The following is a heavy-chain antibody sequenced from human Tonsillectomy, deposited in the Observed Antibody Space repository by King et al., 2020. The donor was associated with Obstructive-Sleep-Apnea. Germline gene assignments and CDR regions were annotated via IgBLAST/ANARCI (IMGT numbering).Heavy chain of an antibody. CDR1: GFTFSTYV. D-gene: IGHD3-10*01. V-gene: IGHV3-30*04. J-gene: IGHJ4*02. CDR3: ASNSGSYKYYFDY. CDR2: ISYDGSNK. Sequence: VQLVESGGGVVQPGRSLRLSCAASGFTFSTYVMHWVRQAPGKGLEWVAVISYDGSNKYYADSVKGRFTISRDNSKNTLYLQMSSLRAEDTAVYYCASNSGSYKYYFDYWGQGTLVTVSS.